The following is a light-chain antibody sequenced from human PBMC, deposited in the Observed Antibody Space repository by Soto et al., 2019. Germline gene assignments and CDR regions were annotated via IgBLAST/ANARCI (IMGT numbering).Light chain of an antibody. J-gene: IGLJ3*02. V-gene: IGLV4-60*02. Sequence: QLVLTQSSSASASLGSSVKFTCTLSSGHSSYIIACHQQQPGKAPRYLMKLEGSGSYNKGSGVPDRFSGSSSGADRYLTISNLQFEDEADYYCETWDSNIWVFGGGTKLTVL. CDR3: ETWDSNIWV. CDR1: SGHSSYI. CDR2: LEGSGSY.